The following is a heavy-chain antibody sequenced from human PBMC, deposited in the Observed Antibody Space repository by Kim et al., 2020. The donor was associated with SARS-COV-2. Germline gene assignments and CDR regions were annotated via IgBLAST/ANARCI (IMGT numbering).Heavy chain of an antibody. CDR2: ISSSSSSI. J-gene: IGHJ4*02. V-gene: IGHV3-21*01. CDR3: ATHPGIAVAGLVDY. Sequence: GGSLRLSCAASGFTFSSYSMNWVRQAPGKGLEWVSSISSSSSSIYYADSVKGRFTISRDNAKNSLYLQMNSLRAEDTAVYYCATHPGIAVAGLVDYWGQGTLVTVSS. CDR1: GFTFSSYS. D-gene: IGHD6-19*01.